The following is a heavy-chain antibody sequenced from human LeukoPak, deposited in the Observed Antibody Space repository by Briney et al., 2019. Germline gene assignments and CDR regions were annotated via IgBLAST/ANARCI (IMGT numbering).Heavy chain of an antibody. J-gene: IGHJ3*02. Sequence: PGGSLRLSCAASGFTFSSYGMHWVRQAPGKGLEWVAFIRYDGSNKYYADSVKGRFIISRDNSKNTLYLQMNSLRAEDTAVYYCARSGHYYDSSGYYGVSDGAFDIWGQGTMVTVSS. CDR3: ARSGHYYDSSGYYGVSDGAFDI. D-gene: IGHD3-22*01. CDR2: IRYDGSNK. V-gene: IGHV3-30*02. CDR1: GFTFSSYG.